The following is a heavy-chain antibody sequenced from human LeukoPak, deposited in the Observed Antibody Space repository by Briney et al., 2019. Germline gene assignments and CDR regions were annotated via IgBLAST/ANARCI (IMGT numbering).Heavy chain of an antibody. CDR2: IYYSGST. V-gene: IGHV4-59*08. CDR1: GGSISSYY. D-gene: IGHD3-10*01. Sequence: MTSETLSLTCTVSGGSISSYYWSWIRQPPGKGLEWIGYIYYSGSTNYNPSLKSRVTISVDTSKNQFSLKLSSVTAADTAVYYCAGWFGELLKYNWFDPWGQGTLVTVSS. CDR3: AGWFGELLKYNWFDP. J-gene: IGHJ5*02.